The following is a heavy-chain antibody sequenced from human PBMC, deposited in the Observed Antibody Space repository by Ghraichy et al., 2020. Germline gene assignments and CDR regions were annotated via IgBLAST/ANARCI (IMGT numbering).Heavy chain of an antibody. CDR2: ISWDSSTM. V-gene: IGHV3-9*01. CDR1: GFTFENYA. Sequence: GGSLRLSCATSGFTFENYAMHWVRQAPGKGLEWVSGISWDSSTMGYAESLRGRFIISRDNAQKSLYLQIHSLRPEDTALYYCVKDDTVYWDSLGAKFDFWGQGALVTVSS. CDR3: VKDDTVYWDSLGAKFDF. J-gene: IGHJ4*02. D-gene: IGHD1-26*01.